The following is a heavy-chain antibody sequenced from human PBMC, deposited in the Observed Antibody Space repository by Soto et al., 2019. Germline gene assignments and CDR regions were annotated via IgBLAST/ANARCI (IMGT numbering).Heavy chain of an antibody. D-gene: IGHD6-13*01. CDR1: GFTFGDYG. Sequence: GGSLRLSCAASGFTFGDYGMSWVRQAPGKGLEWVSGINWNGGSTGYADSVKGRFTISRDNAKNSLYLQMNSLRAEDTALYYCARSFTGIAATEYLYYYYMDVWGKGTTVTVSS. V-gene: IGHV3-20*04. CDR3: ARSFTGIAATEYLYYYYMDV. CDR2: INWNGGST. J-gene: IGHJ6*03.